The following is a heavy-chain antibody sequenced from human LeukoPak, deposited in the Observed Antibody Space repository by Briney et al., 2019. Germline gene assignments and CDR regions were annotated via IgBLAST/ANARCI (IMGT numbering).Heavy chain of an antibody. D-gene: IGHD6-19*01. J-gene: IGHJ4*02. V-gene: IGHV3-74*01. CDR3: ARGGSGWYLY. Sequence: PGGSLRLSCAASGFTFSSYWMHWVRQAPGNGLVWVSRINSDGSSTIYADSVKGRFTMSRDNAKNTLYLQMNSLRAEDTVVYYCARGGSGWYLYWGPGTLVTVSS. CDR2: INSDGSST. CDR1: GFTFSSYW.